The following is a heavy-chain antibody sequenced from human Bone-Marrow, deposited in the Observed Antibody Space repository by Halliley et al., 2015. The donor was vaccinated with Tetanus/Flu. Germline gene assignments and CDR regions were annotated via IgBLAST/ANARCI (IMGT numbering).Heavy chain of an antibody. Sequence: WVANIKQDGNEKYYVDSVKGRFTVSRDNGKKSLYLHMSSLRAEDTAVYYCARRGYSYGQFDYWGRGTLVTVSS. D-gene: IGHD5-18*01. V-gene: IGHV3-7*01. CDR3: ARRGYSYGQFDY. CDR2: IKQDGNEK. J-gene: IGHJ4*02.